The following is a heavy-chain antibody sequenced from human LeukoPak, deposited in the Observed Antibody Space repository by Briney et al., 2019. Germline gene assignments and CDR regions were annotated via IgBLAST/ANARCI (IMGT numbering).Heavy chain of an antibody. CDR2: ITSSSTYT. D-gene: IGHD3-16*01. Sequence: GGSLRLSCAASGFSFSSYNMNWVRQTPGKGLEWVSSITSSSTYTFYADSVKGRFTISRDNARNSLYLQMNSLRAEDTAVYYCASHGGTAPYWGQGTLVTVSS. CDR3: ASHGGTAPY. J-gene: IGHJ4*02. V-gene: IGHV3-21*01. CDR1: GFSFSSYN.